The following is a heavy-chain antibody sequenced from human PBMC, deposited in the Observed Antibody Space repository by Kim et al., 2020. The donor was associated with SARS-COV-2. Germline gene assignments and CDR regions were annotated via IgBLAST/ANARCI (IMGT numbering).Heavy chain of an antibody. J-gene: IGHJ4*02. V-gene: IGHV4-31*03. CDR2: IYYSGST. Sequence: SETLSLTCTVSGGSISSGGYYWSWIRQHPGKGLEWIGYIYYSGSTYYNPSLKSRVTISVDTSKNQFSLKLSSVTAADTAVYYCASRYCSGGSCYWFFDYWGQGTVVTVSS. CDR3: ASRYCSGGSCYWFFDY. CDR1: GGSISSGGYY. D-gene: IGHD2-15*01.